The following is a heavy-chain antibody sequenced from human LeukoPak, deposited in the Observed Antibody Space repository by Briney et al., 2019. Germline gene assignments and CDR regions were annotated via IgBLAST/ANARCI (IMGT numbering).Heavy chain of an antibody. Sequence: SETLSLTCTVSGGSISNFWNWIRQPAGKGLEWIGRIYNSGSTNYNPSLKSRVTMSVDTSKNQCTLKLSSVTAADTAVYYCARDHTVGQWPTHFDSWGQGTLVTVSS. CDR3: ARDHTVGQWPTHFDS. CDR1: GGSISNF. CDR2: IYNSGST. D-gene: IGHD6-19*01. J-gene: IGHJ4*02. V-gene: IGHV4-4*07.